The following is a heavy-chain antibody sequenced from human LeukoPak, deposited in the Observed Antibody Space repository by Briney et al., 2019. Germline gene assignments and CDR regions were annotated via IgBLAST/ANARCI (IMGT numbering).Heavy chain of an antibody. CDR3: AKERPRAAAGKYFDY. V-gene: IGHV3-30*02. Sequence: GGSLRLSCAASGFTFSSYGMHWVRQAPGKGLEWVAFIRYDGSHKYYADSVKGRFTISRDNSKNTLYPQMNSLRAEDTAVYHCAKERPRAAAGKYFDYWGQGTLVTVSS. CDR1: GFTFSSYG. D-gene: IGHD6-13*01. J-gene: IGHJ4*02. CDR2: IRYDGSHK.